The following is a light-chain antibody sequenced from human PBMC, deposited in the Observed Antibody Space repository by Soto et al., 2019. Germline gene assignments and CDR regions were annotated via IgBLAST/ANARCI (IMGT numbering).Light chain of an antibody. CDR2: GAS. CDR3: QQYVISPFT. J-gene: IGKJ3*01. CDR1: QSVSSSY. V-gene: IGKV3-20*01. Sequence: EIVLTQSPGTLSLSPGERATLSCWASQSVSSSYLAWYQQKPGQAPRLLIYGASSRATCIPDRFSGSGSGTDFTLTISSLEPEDFAVYYCQQYVISPFTFGPGTKVDIK.